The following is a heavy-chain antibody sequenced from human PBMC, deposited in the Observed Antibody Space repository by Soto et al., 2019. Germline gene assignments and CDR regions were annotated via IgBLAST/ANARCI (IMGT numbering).Heavy chain of an antibody. CDR3: ARDLAAVPRAFDY. J-gene: IGHJ4*02. D-gene: IGHD6-13*01. Sequence: QVQLQESGPGLLKSSETLSLTCTVSGGSISSYFYIWVRQPPGKGLEWIGFVYYTGTTDYNPSLKSRVTISVDTPKTQFSLNLRSVTAADTAVYYCARDLAAVPRAFDYWGRGTLVTVSS. V-gene: IGHV4-59*01. CDR1: GGSISSYF. CDR2: VYYTGTT.